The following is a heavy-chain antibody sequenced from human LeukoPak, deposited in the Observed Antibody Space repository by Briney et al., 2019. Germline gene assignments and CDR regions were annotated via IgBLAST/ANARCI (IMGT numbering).Heavy chain of an antibody. D-gene: IGHD6-13*01. Sequence: PGGSLRLSCAASVFTFSSYAMSWVRQAPGKGLEGSAAISGSGGSTYYADSVKGRFTISRDNSKHTLYLQINSLRAEDTAVYYCAKDSPGYRSSFYFDCWGQGTLVTVSS. CDR1: VFTFSSYA. CDR2: ISGSGGST. J-gene: IGHJ4*02. V-gene: IGHV3-23*01. CDR3: AKDSPGYRSSFYFDC.